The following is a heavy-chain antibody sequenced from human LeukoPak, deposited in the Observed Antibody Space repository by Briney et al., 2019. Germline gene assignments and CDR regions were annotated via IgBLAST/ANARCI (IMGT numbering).Heavy chain of an antibody. Sequence: GGSLRLSCAASGFTFPNAWVNWVRQAPGKGLEWVGHIKSKGNGGTIDYAARVKGRFTISGDDSKNTVYLQISSLEIEDTAVYFCTTEPGTGVRGYWGQGTLVTVSP. V-gene: IGHV3-15*01. J-gene: IGHJ4*02. CDR1: GFTFPNAW. CDR2: IKSKGNGGTI. D-gene: IGHD3-10*01. CDR3: TTEPGTGVRGY.